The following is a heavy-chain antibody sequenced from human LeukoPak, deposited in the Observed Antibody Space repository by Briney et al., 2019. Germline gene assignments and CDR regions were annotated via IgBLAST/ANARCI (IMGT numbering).Heavy chain of an antibody. Sequence: KPSETLSLTCAVYGGSFSGYYWSWIRRPPGKGLEWIGEINHSGSTNYNPSLKSRVTISVDTSKNQFSLKLSSVTAADTAVYYCARATYSGYEYFDYWGQGTLVTVSS. CDR3: ARATYSGYEYFDY. J-gene: IGHJ4*02. CDR1: GGSFSGYY. D-gene: IGHD5-12*01. V-gene: IGHV4-34*01. CDR2: INHSGST.